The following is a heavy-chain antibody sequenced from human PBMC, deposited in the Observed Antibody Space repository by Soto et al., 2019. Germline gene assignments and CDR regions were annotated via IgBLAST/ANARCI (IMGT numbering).Heavy chain of an antibody. Sequence: QITLKESGPTLGKPTQTLTLTCTFSGFSLSTSGVGVGWIRQPPGKALEWLALIYWDDDKRYSPSLKSRLTSATHPANNQVVHTMTNIDPVDTATHYCAPSKREAANISFDYWGQGTLVTVSS. CDR2: IYWDDDK. CDR3: APSKREAANISFDY. CDR1: GFSLSTSGVG. V-gene: IGHV2-5*02. D-gene: IGHD2-15*01. J-gene: IGHJ4*02.